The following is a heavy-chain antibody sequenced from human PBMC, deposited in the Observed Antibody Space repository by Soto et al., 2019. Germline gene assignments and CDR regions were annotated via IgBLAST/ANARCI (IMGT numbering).Heavy chain of an antibody. J-gene: IGHJ4*02. Sequence: ASVKVSCKASGYTFTSYAMHWVRQAPGQRLERIGWINDGNGNTKYSQKFQGRVTITRDTSASTAYMELSSLRSEDTAVYYCARSIVVVTAADYWGQGTLVTVSS. CDR3: ARSIVVVTAADY. D-gene: IGHD2-21*02. V-gene: IGHV1-3*01. CDR1: GYTFTSYA. CDR2: INDGNGNT.